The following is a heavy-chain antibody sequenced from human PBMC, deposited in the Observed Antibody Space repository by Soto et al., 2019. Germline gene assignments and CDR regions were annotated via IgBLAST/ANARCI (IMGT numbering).Heavy chain of an antibody. CDR3: VMGYYFDY. CDR2: ISTSSTTI. J-gene: IGHJ4*02. D-gene: IGHD2-8*01. CDR1: GLTFSSYS. Sequence: EVQLVESGGGLVQPGGSLRLSCAASGLTFSSYSMNWVRQAPGKGLEWVSDISTSSTTIHYAASVKGRFTISRDNAKNSLYLHMNSLRAEDTAVYYCVMGYYFDYWGQGTLVTVSS. V-gene: IGHV3-48*01.